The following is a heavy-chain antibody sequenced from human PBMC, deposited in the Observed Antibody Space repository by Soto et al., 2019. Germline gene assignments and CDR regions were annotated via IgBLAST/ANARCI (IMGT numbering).Heavy chain of an antibody. V-gene: IGHV3-30-3*01. D-gene: IGHD6-13*01. CDR2: ISYNGSNR. CDR1: GFTFTNYA. Sequence: QVQLVESGGGVVQPGRSLRLSCVASGFTFTNYAMHWVRQAPGKGLEWVAIISYNGSNRYYADSVKGRFTISRDNSKNTLYLQMSNLEPEDTAVYYCATGGYSSNWNFDYWGQGTLVTVSS. CDR3: ATGGYSSNWNFDY. J-gene: IGHJ4*02.